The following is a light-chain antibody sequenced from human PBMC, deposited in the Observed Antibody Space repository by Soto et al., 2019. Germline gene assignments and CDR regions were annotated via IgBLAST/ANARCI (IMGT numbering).Light chain of an antibody. V-gene: IGLV1-40*01. Sequence: QSVLAQPPSVSGAPGQRVTISCTGSSSNIGAGYDVHWYQHLPGTAPKLVIYANSNRPLGVPDRFSGSESGASASLAITGLQAEDEADYYCQSHDSTVSGYVFGTGTKLTVL. CDR3: QSHDSTVSGYV. J-gene: IGLJ1*01. CDR1: SSNIGAGYD. CDR2: ANS.